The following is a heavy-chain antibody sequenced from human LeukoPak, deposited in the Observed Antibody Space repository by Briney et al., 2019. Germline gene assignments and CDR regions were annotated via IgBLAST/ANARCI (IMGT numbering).Heavy chain of an antibody. D-gene: IGHD2-15*01. CDR1: GFTFSSYS. J-gene: IGHJ6*03. V-gene: IGHV3-21*01. CDR3: ARVGGYCSGGSCYPAVYYMDV. Sequence: PGGSLRLSCAASGFTFSSYSMNWVRQAPGKGLEWVSSISSSSSYVYYADSLKGRFTISRDNAKNSLYLQMNSLRAEDTAVYYCARVGGYCSGGSCYPAVYYMDVWGKGTTVTISS. CDR2: ISSSSSYV.